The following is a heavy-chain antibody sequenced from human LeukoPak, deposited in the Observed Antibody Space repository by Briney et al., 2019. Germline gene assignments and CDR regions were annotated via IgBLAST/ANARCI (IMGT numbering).Heavy chain of an antibody. CDR1: GLTLRLFS. V-gene: IGHV3-21*01. Sequence: GESLRLSCAASGLTLRLFSMNWVRQAPGKGLEWVSSISSSGSHTFHSDSVKGRFTISRDNAKNSLYLQMNSLRAEDTAMYYCASPRMIRGTITTPFDYWGQGILVTVSS. D-gene: IGHD3-10*01. CDR3: ASPRMIRGTITTPFDY. J-gene: IGHJ4*02. CDR2: ISSSGSHT.